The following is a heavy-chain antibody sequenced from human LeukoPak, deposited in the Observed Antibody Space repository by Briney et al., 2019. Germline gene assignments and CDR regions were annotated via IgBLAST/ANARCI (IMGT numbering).Heavy chain of an antibody. J-gene: IGHJ4*02. CDR3: AAGDLVRGVPVDY. V-gene: IGHV1-58*02. Sequence: GASVKVSCKASGFTFTSSAMQWVRQAPGQRLEWIGWIVVGSGNTNYAQKFQERVTITRDMSTSTAYMELSSLRSEDTAVYYCAAGDLVRGVPVDYWGQGTLVTVSS. CDR1: GFTFTSSA. CDR2: IVVGSGNT. D-gene: IGHD3-10*01.